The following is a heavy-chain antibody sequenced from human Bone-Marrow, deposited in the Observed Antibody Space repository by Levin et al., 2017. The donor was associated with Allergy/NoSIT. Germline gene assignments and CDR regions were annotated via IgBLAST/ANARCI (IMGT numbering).Heavy chain of an antibody. D-gene: IGHD6-13*01. V-gene: IGHV3-43*01. CDR3: AKDRGYSSSWPYYFDY. J-gene: IGHJ4*02. CDR2: ISWDGGST. Sequence: SCAASGFTFDDYTMHWVRQAPGKGLEWVSLISWDGGSTYYADSVKGRFTISRDNSKNSLYLQMNSLRTEDTALYYCAKDRGYSSSWPYYFDYWGQGTLVTVSS. CDR1: GFTFDDYT.